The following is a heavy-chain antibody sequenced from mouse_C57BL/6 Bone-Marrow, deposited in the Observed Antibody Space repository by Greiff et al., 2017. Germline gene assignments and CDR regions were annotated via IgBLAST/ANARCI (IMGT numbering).Heavy chain of an antibody. CDR3: ARDITTVVANFDY. CDR2: IYPGSGST. CDR1: GYTFTSYW. J-gene: IGHJ2*01. Sequence: VQLQQPGAELVKPGASVKMSCKASGYTFTSYWITWVKQRPGQGLEWIGDIYPGSGSTNYNEKFKCKATLTVDTSSSTAYMQLSSLTSEDSAVYYCARDITTVVANFDYWGQGTTLTVSS. D-gene: IGHD1-1*01. V-gene: IGHV1-55*01.